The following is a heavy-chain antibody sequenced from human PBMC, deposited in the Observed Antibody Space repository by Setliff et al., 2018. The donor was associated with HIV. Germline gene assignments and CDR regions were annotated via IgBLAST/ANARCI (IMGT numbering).Heavy chain of an antibody. CDR1: GYAISSSGYY. Sequence: SETLSLTCAVSGYAISSSGYYWGWIRQPPGKGLEWIGSIYHSGSTYYNPPLKSRVTLSVDTSKNQFSLKLSSVTAADTAMYYCARQIETYYYASSGYPAYFDYWGQGTLVTVSS. CDR3: ARQIETYYYASSGYPAYFDY. J-gene: IGHJ4*02. V-gene: IGHV4-38-2*01. CDR2: IYHSGST. D-gene: IGHD3-22*01.